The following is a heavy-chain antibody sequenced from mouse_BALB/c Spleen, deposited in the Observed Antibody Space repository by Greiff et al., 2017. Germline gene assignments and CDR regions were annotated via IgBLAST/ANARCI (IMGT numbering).Heavy chain of an antibody. V-gene: IGHV2-9*02. Sequence: VKVVESGPGLVAPSQSLSITCTVSGFSLTSYGVHWVRQPPGKGLEWLGVIWAGGSTNYNSALMSRLSISKDNSKSQVFLKMNSLQTDDTAMYYCARVGYDNGYAMDYWGQGTSVTVSS. J-gene: IGHJ4*01. CDR1: GFSLTSYG. CDR3: ARVGYDNGYAMDY. CDR2: IWAGGST. D-gene: IGHD2-14*01.